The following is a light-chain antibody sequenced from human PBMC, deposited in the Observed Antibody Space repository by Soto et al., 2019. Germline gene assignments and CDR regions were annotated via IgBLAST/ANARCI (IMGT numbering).Light chain of an antibody. CDR1: QSVAGTY. CDR2: DAS. J-gene: IGKJ2*01. V-gene: IGKV3-20*01. CDR3: HLYVRLYT. Sequence: EVVLTQSPDTLSLSPGERATLSCRASQSVAGTYLAWYQQKPGQTPRLLSYDASSRATGIPDRFSGSGSGTHFTLTINRLEPEDFALYFCHLYVRLYTFGQGTKLEI.